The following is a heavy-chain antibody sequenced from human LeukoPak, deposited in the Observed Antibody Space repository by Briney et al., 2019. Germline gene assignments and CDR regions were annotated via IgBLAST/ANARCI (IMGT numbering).Heavy chain of an antibody. J-gene: IGHJ4*02. CDR1: GGSISSYY. Sequence: PSETLSLTCTVSGGSISSYYWSWIRQPPGKRLECIGYIYYSGSTNYNPSLKSRVTISVDTSKNQFSLKLSSVTAADTAVYYCARDGKNYGFFDYWGQGTLVTVSS. CDR2: IYYSGST. CDR3: ARDGKNYGFFDY. V-gene: IGHV4-59*01. D-gene: IGHD3-10*01.